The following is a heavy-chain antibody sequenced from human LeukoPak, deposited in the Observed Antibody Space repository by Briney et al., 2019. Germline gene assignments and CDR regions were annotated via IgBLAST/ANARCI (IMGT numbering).Heavy chain of an antibody. D-gene: IGHD3-10*01. CDR2: INERGSAP. J-gene: IGHJ4*02. CDR3: ASGGFGELSHDY. CDR1: GFTFSKSW. V-gene: IGHV3-7*01. Sequence: PGGSLRLSCEASGFTFSKSWMSWVRQAPGMGLEWVANINERGSAPYYVDSVKGRFTISRDNTKNSLYLQMNSLRAEDTAVYYCASGGFGELSHDYWGQGTLVTVSS.